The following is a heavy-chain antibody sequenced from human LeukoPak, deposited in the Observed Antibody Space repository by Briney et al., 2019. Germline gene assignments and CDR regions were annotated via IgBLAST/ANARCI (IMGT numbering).Heavy chain of an antibody. J-gene: IGHJ5*02. CDR1: GYTLTELS. CDR3: ATTRQITMVRGVIITSPHWFDP. D-gene: IGHD3-10*01. V-gene: IGHV1-24*01. CDR2: FDPEDGET. Sequence: GASVKVSCKVSGYTLTELSMHWVRQAPGKGLEWMGGFDPEDGETTYAQKFQGRVTMTEDTSTDTAYMELSSLRSEDTAVYYCATTRQITMVRGVIITSPHWFDPWGQGTLVTVSS.